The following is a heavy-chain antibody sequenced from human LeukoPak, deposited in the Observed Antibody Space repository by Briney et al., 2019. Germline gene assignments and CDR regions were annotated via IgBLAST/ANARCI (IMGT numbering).Heavy chain of an antibody. Sequence: MTSETLSLTCSVSGGSISTYYWSWIRQPPGKGLEWIGYVDYSGSTNYNPSLKSRVTISVDTSKNQFSLKLTSVTAADTAVYYCARVGPWCFDLWGRGTLVTVSS. CDR2: VDYSGST. CDR3: ARVGPWCFDL. V-gene: IGHV4-59*01. CDR1: GGSISTYY. J-gene: IGHJ2*01. D-gene: IGHD1-26*01.